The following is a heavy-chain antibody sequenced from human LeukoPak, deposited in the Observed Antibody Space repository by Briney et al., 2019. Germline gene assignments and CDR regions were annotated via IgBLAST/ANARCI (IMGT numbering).Heavy chain of an antibody. V-gene: IGHV3-30-3*01. Sequence: GRSLRLSCAASGFTFSSYAMHWVRQAPGKGLEWVAVISYDGSNKYYADSVKGRFTISRDNSKNTLYLQMNSLRAEDTAVYYCARDRGSGWCKGYFDYWGQGTLVTVSS. D-gene: IGHD6-19*01. CDR1: GFTFSSYA. CDR3: ARDRGSGWCKGYFDY. J-gene: IGHJ4*02. CDR2: ISYDGSNK.